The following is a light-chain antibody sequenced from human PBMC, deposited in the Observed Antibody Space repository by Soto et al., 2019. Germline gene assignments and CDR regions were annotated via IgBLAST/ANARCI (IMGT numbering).Light chain of an antibody. CDR3: NSYTSTFTWV. CDR1: SSDVGGHNF. J-gene: IGLJ2*01. V-gene: IGLV2-14*01. Sequence: QSALTQPASVSGSPGQSITISCTGTSSDVGGHNFVSWYQHHPGKAPKLMIYEVTNRPSGVSDRFSGSKSGNTASLTISGLQAEDEGDYYCNSYTSTFTWVFGGGTKLTVL. CDR2: EVT.